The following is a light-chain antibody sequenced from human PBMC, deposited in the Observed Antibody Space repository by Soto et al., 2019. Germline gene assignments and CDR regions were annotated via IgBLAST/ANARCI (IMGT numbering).Light chain of an antibody. V-gene: IGKV3-20*01. CDR2: ATS. Sequence: EIVLTQSPGTLSLSPGERVTLSCRASQSVGSKYLAWYQQKPGQAPRLLLYATSNRANDISDKFSGSGSGTDFTLTISRLEAQDVAVYFCQQYATSSFTFGPGTKVDIK. J-gene: IGKJ3*01. CDR3: QQYATSSFT. CDR1: QSVGSKY.